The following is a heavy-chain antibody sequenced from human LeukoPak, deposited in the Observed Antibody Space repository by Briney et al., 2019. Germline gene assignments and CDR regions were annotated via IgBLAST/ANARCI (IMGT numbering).Heavy chain of an antibody. D-gene: IGHD1-26*01. CDR3: ARGLKGYYDY. CDR1: GGSFSGFY. V-gene: IGHV4-34*01. Sequence: SESLSLTCAVYGGSFSGFYWSWIRQPPGKGLEWIGEINHSGSTNYNPSLTSRVAISVDTSKNQFSLKLSSVTAADTAIYYCARGLKGYYDYWGQGTLVTVSS. CDR2: INHSGST. J-gene: IGHJ4*02.